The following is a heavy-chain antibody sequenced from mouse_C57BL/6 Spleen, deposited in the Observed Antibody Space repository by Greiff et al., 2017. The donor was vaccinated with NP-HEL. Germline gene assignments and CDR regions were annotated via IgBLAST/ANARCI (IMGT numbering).Heavy chain of an antibody. J-gene: IGHJ2*01. D-gene: IGHD3-1*01. V-gene: IGHV1-53*01. CDR2: INPSNGGP. CDR1: GYTFTSYW. Sequence: QVQLQQPGTELVKPGASVKLSCKASGYTFTSYWMHWVKQRPGQGLEWIGNINPSNGGPNYNEKFKSKATLTVDQSSSTAYMQLSSLTSEDSAVYSCASQLRGYYFDYWGQGTTLTVSS. CDR3: ASQLRGYYFDY.